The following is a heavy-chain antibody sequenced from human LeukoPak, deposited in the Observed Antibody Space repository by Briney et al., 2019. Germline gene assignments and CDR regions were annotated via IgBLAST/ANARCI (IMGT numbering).Heavy chain of an antibody. D-gene: IGHD3-10*01. V-gene: IGHV4-39*01. CDR1: GFTFTSFS. J-gene: IGHJ4*02. CDR2: INYRGST. CDR3: ARHSGTTADY. Sequence: GSLRLSCAASGFTFTSFSFNWVRRPPGKGLEWIATINYRGSTYYTPSLKSRVTISIDTSKNQFSLNLSSVTAADTAVYYCARHSGTTADYWGQGTLVTVSS.